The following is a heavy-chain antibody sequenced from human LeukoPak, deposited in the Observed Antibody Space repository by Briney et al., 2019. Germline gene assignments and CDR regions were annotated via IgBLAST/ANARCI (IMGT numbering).Heavy chain of an antibody. CDR2: INHSGST. D-gene: IGHD6-19*01. CDR1: GGSFRGYY. Sequence: SETLSLTXAVYGGSFRGYYWSWIRQPPGKGLEWIGEINHSGSTNYNPSLKSRVTISVDTSKNQFSLKLSSVTAADTAVYYCARGWHSSGWKNWGQGTLVTVSS. J-gene: IGHJ4*02. V-gene: IGHV4-34*01. CDR3: ARGWHSSGWKN.